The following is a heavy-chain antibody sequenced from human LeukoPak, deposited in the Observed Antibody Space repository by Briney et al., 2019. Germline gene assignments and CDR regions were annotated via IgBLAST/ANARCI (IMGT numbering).Heavy chain of an antibody. V-gene: IGHV3-7*01. CDR1: GFTFSSYW. CDR3: ARDRVGLGDAFDI. D-gene: IGHD1-26*01. Sequence: GGSLRLSCAASGFTFSSYWMSWVRQAPGKGLEWVANIKQDGSEKYYVDSVKGRFTISRDNAKNSLYLQMNSLRAEDTAVYYCARDRVGLGDAFDIWGQGTMVTVSS. J-gene: IGHJ3*02. CDR2: IKQDGSEK.